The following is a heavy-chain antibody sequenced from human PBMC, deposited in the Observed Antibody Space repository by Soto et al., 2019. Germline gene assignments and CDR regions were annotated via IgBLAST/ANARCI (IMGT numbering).Heavy chain of an antibody. D-gene: IGHD6-6*01. CDR1: GGSISSGGYY. Sequence: QVQLQESGPGLVKPSQTLSLTCTVSGGSISSGGYYWSWIRQHPGKGLEWIGYIYYSGSTYYNPSLKSRVTISVDTSKNQFSLKLSSVTAADTAVYYCARDYGARMAARGYRWFDPWGQGTLVTVSS. CDR2: IYYSGST. CDR3: ARDYGARMAARGYRWFDP. V-gene: IGHV4-31*03. J-gene: IGHJ5*02.